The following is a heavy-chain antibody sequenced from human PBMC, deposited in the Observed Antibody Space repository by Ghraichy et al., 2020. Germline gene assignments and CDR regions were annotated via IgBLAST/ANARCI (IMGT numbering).Heavy chain of an antibody. J-gene: IGHJ6*02. CDR1: GYSFTANW. V-gene: IGHV5-51*01. CDR2: LFPSDSDK. Sequence: GESLNISCKASGYSFTANWIAWVRQLPGKGLEWMGILFPSDSDKKYSPAFQGQVTISGDKSISTAYLQWNSLRASDTATYYCARHSGRGLDIWGQGTTVTVSS. D-gene: IGHD6-25*01. CDR3: ARHSGRGLDI.